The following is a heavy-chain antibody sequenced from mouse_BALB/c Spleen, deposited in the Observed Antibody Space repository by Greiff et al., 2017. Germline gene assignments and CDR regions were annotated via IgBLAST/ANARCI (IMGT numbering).Heavy chain of an antibody. CDR2: ISSGSSTI. Sequence: EVKLVESGGGLVQPGGSRKLSCAASGFTFSSFGMHWVRQAPEKGLEWVAYISSGSSTIYYADTVKGRFTISRDNPKNTLFLQMTSLRSEDTAMYYCARGYYYGSSPYWYFDVWGAGTTVTVSS. D-gene: IGHD1-1*01. J-gene: IGHJ1*01. CDR3: ARGYYYGSSPYWYFDV. V-gene: IGHV5-17*02. CDR1: GFTFSSFG.